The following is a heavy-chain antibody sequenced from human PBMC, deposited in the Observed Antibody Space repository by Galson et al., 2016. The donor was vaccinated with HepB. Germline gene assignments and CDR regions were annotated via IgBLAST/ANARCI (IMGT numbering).Heavy chain of an antibody. D-gene: IGHD6-19*01. CDR3: AVEAGIAVAGPEFHYYYGMDV. CDR1: GFSFSNSG. Sequence: SLRLSCAASGFSFSNSGMSWVRQAPGRGLERVSGITRSGDATHYADFVKGRFTISRDNSKNTLYLQMNSLRVEDTAVYYCAVEAGIAVAGPEFHYYYGMDVWGQGTTVSVSS. V-gene: IGHV3-23*01. CDR2: ITRSGDAT. J-gene: IGHJ6*02.